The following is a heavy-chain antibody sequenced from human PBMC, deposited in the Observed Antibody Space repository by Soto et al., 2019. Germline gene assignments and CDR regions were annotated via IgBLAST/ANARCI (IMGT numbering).Heavy chain of an antibody. CDR2: IYYSGST. D-gene: IGHD1-20*01. J-gene: IGHJ6*03. Sequence: SETLSLTCTVSGGSISSYYWSWIRQPPGKGLEWIGYIYYSGSTNYNPSLKSRVTISVDTSKNQFSLKLSSVTAADTAVYYCARGVGCRWTQKCITGTHYMDVWGKGTTVTVSS. V-gene: IGHV4-59*01. CDR1: GGSISSYY. CDR3: ARGVGCRWTQKCITGTHYMDV.